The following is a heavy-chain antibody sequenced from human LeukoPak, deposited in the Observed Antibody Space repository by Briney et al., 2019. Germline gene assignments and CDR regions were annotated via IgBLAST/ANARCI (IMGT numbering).Heavy chain of an antibody. CDR3: ARFGSGWHYFDY. D-gene: IGHD6-19*01. V-gene: IGHV4-34*01. J-gene: IGHJ4*02. CDR2: INHSGST. Sequence: GSLRLSCAASGFPFSSYPLSWVRQTPRKGLEWIGEINHSGSTNYNPSLKSRVTISVDTSKNQFSLKLSSVTAADTAVYYCARFGSGWHYFDYWGQGTLVTVSS. CDR1: GFPFSSYP.